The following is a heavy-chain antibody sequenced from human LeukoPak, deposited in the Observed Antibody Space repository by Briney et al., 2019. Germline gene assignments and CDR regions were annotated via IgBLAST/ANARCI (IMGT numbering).Heavy chain of an antibody. CDR1: GYTITGYY. D-gene: IGHD2-8*02. CDR2: ITPSVDTT. Sequence: VASVKVSCKASGYTITGYYMHWVRQAPGQGLEWVGRITPSVDTTNYAQKFRDRVTMTRDTSTSTVYMELSSLRSEDTAVYHCVREESGGYFDYWGQGTLVTVSS. CDR3: VREESGGYFDY. J-gene: IGHJ4*02. V-gene: IGHV1-46*01.